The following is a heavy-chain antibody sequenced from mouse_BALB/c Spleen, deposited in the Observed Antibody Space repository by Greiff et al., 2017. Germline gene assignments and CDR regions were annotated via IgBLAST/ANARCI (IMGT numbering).Heavy chain of an antibody. Sequence: EVKVEESGGGLVQPGGSMKLSCVASGFTFSNYWMNWVRQSPEKGLEWVAEIRLKSNNYATHYAESVKGRFTISRDDSKSSVYLQMNNLRAEDTGIYYCTRVYGNFSWFAYWGQGTLVTVSA. CDR1: GFTFSNYW. V-gene: IGHV6-6*02. CDR2: IRLKSNNYAT. CDR3: TRVYGNFSWFAY. J-gene: IGHJ3*01. D-gene: IGHD2-1*01.